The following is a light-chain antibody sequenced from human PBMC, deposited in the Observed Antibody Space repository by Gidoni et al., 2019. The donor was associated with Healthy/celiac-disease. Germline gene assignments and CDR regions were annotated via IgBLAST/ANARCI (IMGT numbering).Light chain of an antibody. CDR1: RGHSRYA. CDR2: LNSDGSH. CDR3: QTWGTGIHGV. Sequence: QLVLTQSPSASASLGASVKLTCTLSRGHSRYAIAWHQQQPEKGPRYLMKLNSDGSHSKGDGIPDRFSGSSSGAERYLTISSLQSEDEADYYCQTWGTGIHGVFGGGTKLTVL. J-gene: IGLJ3*02. V-gene: IGLV4-69*01.